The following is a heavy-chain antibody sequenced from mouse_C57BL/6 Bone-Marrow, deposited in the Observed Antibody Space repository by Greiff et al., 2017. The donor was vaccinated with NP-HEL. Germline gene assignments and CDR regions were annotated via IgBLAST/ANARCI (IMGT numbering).Heavy chain of an antibody. J-gene: IGHJ4*01. Sequence: EVQLQQSGAELVRPGASVKLSCTASGFNIKDDYMPWVKQRPEQGLEWIGWIDPENGDTEYASKFQGKATITADTSSNTAYLQLSSLTSEDTAVYYCTLYYYGSSYGYAMDYWGQGTSVTVSS. CDR1: GFNIKDDY. CDR3: TLYYYGSSYGYAMDY. CDR2: IDPENGDT. V-gene: IGHV14-4*01. D-gene: IGHD1-1*01.